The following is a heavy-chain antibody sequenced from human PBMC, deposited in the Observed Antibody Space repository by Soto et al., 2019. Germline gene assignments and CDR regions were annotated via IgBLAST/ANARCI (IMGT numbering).Heavy chain of an antibody. CDR2: IYYSGST. CDR1: GGSVSSGSYY. D-gene: IGHD3-9*01. CDR3: AHYDILTRFPAFDI. J-gene: IGHJ3*02. Sequence: QVQLQESGPGLVKPSETLSLTCTVSGGSVSSGSYYWSWIRQPPGKGLEWIGYIYYSGSTNYNPSLKSRVTISVDTSKNQFSLKLSSVTAADTAVYYCAHYDILTRFPAFDIWGQGTMVTVSS. V-gene: IGHV4-61*01.